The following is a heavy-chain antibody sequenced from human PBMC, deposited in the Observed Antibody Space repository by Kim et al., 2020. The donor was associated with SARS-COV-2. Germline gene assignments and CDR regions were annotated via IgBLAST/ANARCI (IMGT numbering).Heavy chain of an antibody. V-gene: IGHV1-3*01. CDR3: ARGGISSSWYEGWFDP. Sequence: TFQGRVTITRDTSASAAYMELSSLRSEDTAVYYCARGGISSSWYEGWFDPWGQGTLVTVSS. D-gene: IGHD6-13*01. J-gene: IGHJ5*02.